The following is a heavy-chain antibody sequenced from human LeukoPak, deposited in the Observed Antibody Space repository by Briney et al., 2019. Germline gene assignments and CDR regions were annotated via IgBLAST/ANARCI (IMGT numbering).Heavy chain of an antibody. CDR3: ARAHWIASIPSYFDY. J-gene: IGHJ4*02. D-gene: IGHD1-1*01. CDR2: ISYDGSNK. Sequence: AGSLRLSCAASGFTFSSYGMHWVRQTPGKGLEWVAVISYDGSNKYYADSVKGRFTISRDNSKNTLYLQMNSLRSEDTAVYYYARAHWIASIPSYFDYWGQGTLVTVSS. CDR1: GFTFSSYG. V-gene: IGHV3-30*03.